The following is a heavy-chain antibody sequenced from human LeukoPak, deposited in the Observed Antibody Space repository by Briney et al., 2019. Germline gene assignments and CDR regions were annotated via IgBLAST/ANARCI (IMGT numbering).Heavy chain of an antibody. CDR3: AKSHYYDSTGYYYYYYGMDV. CDR2: ISGGGGST. V-gene: IGHV3-23*01. CDR1: GFTFNTYA. Sequence: PGGSLRLSCAASGFTFNTYAMNWVRQTPGKGLEWVSVISGGGGSTYYADSAKGRFTISRDNSKNTLYLQMNSLRAEDTAVYYCAKSHYYDSTGYYYYYYGMDVWGQGTTVTVSS. J-gene: IGHJ6*02. D-gene: IGHD3-22*01.